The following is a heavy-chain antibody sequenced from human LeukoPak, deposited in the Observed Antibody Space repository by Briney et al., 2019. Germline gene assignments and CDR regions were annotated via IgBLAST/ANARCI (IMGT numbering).Heavy chain of an antibody. V-gene: IGHV1-18*01. CDR2: ISAYNGNT. CDR3: ARERATVAGTGDYYYYMDV. Sequence: GASVKVSCKASGYTFTSYGISWVRQAPGQGLEWMGWISAYNGNTNYAQKLQGRVTMPTDTSTSTAYMELRSLRSDDTAVYYCARERATVAGTGDYYYYMDVWGKGTTVTVSS. CDR1: GYTFTSYG. D-gene: IGHD6-19*01. J-gene: IGHJ6*03.